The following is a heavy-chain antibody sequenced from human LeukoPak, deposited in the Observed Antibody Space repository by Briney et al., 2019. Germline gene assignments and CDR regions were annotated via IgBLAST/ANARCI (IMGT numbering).Heavy chain of an antibody. CDR1: GFTFSSYA. D-gene: IGHD2-15*01. CDR2: ISYDGSNE. J-gene: IGHJ6*02. CDR3: ARDLTLRYCSGGSCYSGMNV. Sequence: GGSLRLSCAASGFTFSSYALHWLRQAPGKGLEWVAVISYDGSNEYYADSVKGRFTVSRDSSKNTLYLQMNSLRPEDTAVYYCARDLTLRYCSGGSCYSGMNVWGQGTTVTVSS. V-gene: IGHV3-30-3*01.